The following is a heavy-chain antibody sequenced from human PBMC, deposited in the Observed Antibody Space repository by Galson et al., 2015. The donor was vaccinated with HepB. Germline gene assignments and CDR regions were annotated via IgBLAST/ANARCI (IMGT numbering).Heavy chain of an antibody. D-gene: IGHD3-3*01. CDR1: GYTFTDYV. J-gene: IGHJ6*03. V-gene: IGHV7-4-1*02. CDR3: ARSPLRFLDWLPYYDYYYMDV. CDR2: MNTNTGKP. Sequence: CKASGYTFTDYVVNWVRQAPGQGLEWMGWMNTNTGKPTYAPGFAGRFVFSLDTSVTTAYLQISSLETDDTTVYYCARSPLRFLDWLPYYDYYYMDVWGEGTTVTVSS.